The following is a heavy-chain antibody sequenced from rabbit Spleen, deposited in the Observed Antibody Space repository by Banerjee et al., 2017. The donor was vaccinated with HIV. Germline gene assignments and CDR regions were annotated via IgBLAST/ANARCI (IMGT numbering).Heavy chain of an antibody. CDR1: GFDFSNYG. J-gene: IGHJ3*01. CDR2: IDPVFGCT. CDR3: ARDGAGGSYFAL. D-gene: IGHD8-1*01. Sequence: QEQLVESGGGLVQPGGSLKLSCKASGFDFSNYGVSWVRQPPGKGLEWIGYIDPVFGCTYYASWVTGRFTISRENAQNTVFLQMTSLTAADTATYFCARDGAGGSYFALWGQGTLVTVS. V-gene: IGHV1S47*01.